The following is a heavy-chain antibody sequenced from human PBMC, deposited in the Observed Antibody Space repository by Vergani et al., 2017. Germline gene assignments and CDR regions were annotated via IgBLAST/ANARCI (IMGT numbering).Heavy chain of an antibody. CDR3: ARAGYYYDSSGYFDY. CDR1: GFTFSSYG. V-gene: IGHV3-30*02. Sequence: QVQLVESGGGVVQPGGSLRLSCAASGFTFSSYGMHWVRQAPGKGLEWVAFIRYDGSNKYYADSVKGRFTISRDNSKNTLYLQMNSLRAEDTAVYYCARAGYYYDSSGYFDYWGQGTLVTVSS. J-gene: IGHJ4*02. D-gene: IGHD3-22*01. CDR2: IRYDGSNK.